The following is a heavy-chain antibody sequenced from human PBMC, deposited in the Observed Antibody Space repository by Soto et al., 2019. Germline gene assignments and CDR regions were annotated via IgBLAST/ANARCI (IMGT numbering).Heavy chain of an antibody. CDR3: ARDVAGSGSSGLDP. D-gene: IGHD3-10*01. Sequence: QVQLQESGPGLVKPSETLSLTCTVSGGSISNDYWNWIRQPPGQGLEWIGYIYHSGTTTYNPSLRGRVTILVDTSKNQFSLKLASVTAADTAVYYCARDVAGSGSSGLDPWGQGILVTVSS. CDR2: IYHSGTT. V-gene: IGHV4-59*12. J-gene: IGHJ5*02. CDR1: GGSISNDY.